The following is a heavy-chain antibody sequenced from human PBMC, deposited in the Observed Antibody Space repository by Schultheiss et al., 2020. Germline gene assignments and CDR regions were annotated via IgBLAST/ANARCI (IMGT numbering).Heavy chain of an antibody. CDR3: ARSGYTTGTVYYFDH. J-gene: IGHJ4*02. V-gene: IGHV4-39*01. CDR1: GGSISSSSYY. D-gene: IGHD6-13*01. Sequence: SETLSLTCTVSGGSISSSSYYWGWIRQPPGKGLEWIGSIYYSGSTYYNPSLKSRVTISVDTSKNQFSLRLNSVTAADTAVYYCARSGYTTGTVYYFDHWGKGTLVTVSS. CDR2: IYYSGST.